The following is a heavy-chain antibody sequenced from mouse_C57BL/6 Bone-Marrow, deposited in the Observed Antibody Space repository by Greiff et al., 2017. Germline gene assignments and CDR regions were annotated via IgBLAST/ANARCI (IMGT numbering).Heavy chain of an antibody. Sequence: VKLQESGAELARPGASVKLSCKASGYTFTSYGISWVKQRTGQGLEWIGEIYPRSGNTYYNEKFKGKATLTADQSSSTAYMELRSLTSEDSAVYVFARLGGYYVYWYFDVWGTGTTVTVSS. V-gene: IGHV1-81*01. J-gene: IGHJ1*03. CDR3: ARLGGYYVYWYFDV. CDR2: IYPRSGNT. D-gene: IGHD2-3*01. CDR1: GYTFTSYG.